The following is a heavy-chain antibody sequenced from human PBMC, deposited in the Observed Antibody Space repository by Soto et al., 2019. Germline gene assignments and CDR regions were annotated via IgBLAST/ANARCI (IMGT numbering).Heavy chain of an antibody. Sequence: QVQLVQSGAEVKKPGASVKVSCKASGYTFTSYGISWVRQAPGQGLEWMGWISAYNGNTNYAQKLQGRVTMTTDTSTSTADMELRSLGSDDTAVYGGAGERRGKGRGGYWGQGTLVTVSS. CDR3: AGERRGKGRGGY. D-gene: IGHD3-16*01. CDR1: GYTFTSYG. V-gene: IGHV1-18*04. J-gene: IGHJ4*02. CDR2: ISAYNGNT.